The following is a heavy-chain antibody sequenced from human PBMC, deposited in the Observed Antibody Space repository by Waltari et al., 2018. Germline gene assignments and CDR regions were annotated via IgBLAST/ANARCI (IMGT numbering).Heavy chain of an antibody. V-gene: IGHV3-43D*04. J-gene: IGHJ1*01. D-gene: IGHD2-21*01. Sequence: EVQLVESGGVVVQPGGSLRLSCAASGFTFTDYAMHWVRQPPGKGLEWVSLISWDGGSTSYADSVKGRFTISRDNNRSSLHLLMNSLRVDDTAFYYCATSDHWGQGTLVTVSS. CDR2: ISWDGGST. CDR3: ATSDH. CDR1: GFTFTDYA.